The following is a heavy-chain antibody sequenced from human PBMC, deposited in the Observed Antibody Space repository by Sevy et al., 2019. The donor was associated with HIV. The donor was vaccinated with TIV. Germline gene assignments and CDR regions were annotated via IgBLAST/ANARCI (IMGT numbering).Heavy chain of an antibody. V-gene: IGHV1-18*01. D-gene: IGHD2-15*01. CDR3: ARAGDCSGGSCYPPYYYSYGMDV. CDR2: ISAYNGNT. J-gene: IGHJ6*02. CDR1: GYTFTTYG. Sequence: ASVKVSCKASGYTFTTYGITWVRQAPGQGLEWLGWISAYNGNTNYAQKFQRRITMTTDTSTTTAYMELRSLRSDDTAVYYCARAGDCSGGSCYPPYYYSYGMDVWGQGTTVTVSS.